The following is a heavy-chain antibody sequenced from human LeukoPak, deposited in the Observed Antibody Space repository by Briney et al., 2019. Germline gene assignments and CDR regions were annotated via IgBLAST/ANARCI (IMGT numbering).Heavy chain of an antibody. CDR1: GYTLTELS. D-gene: IGHD3-3*01. CDR2: FDPEDGET. Sequence: ASVKVSCKVSGYTLTELSMHWVRQAPGKGLEWMGGFDPEDGETIYAQKFQGRVTMTEDTSTDTAYMELSSLRSEDTAVYYCATGVTIFGVVILAFDPWGQGTLVTVSS. J-gene: IGHJ5*02. V-gene: IGHV1-24*01. CDR3: ATGVTIFGVVILAFDP.